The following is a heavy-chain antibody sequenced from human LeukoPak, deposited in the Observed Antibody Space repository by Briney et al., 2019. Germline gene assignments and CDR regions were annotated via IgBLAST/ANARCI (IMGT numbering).Heavy chain of an antibody. J-gene: IGHJ5*02. V-gene: IGHV5-51*01. D-gene: IGHD2-21*02. CDR2: IYPGDSGT. CDR1: GYSFTSYW. CDR3: ARRICGGDCYYIDNNWFDP. Sequence: GESLKISCKGSGYSFTSYWIGWVRQMPGKGLEWMGIIYPGDSGTRYSPSFQGQVTISADKSISTAYLQWSSLKASDTAMYYCARRICGGDCYYIDNNWFDPWGQGTLVTVSS.